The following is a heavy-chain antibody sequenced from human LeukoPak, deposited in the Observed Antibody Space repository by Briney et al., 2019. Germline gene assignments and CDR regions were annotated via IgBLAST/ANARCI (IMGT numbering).Heavy chain of an antibody. CDR3: AKDPRPFNFYYYYYMDV. CDR1: GFTFSSYG. CDR2: IRYDGSNK. Sequence: GGSLRLSCAASGFTFSSYGMHWVRQAPGKGLEWVAFIRYDGSNKYYADSVKGRFTISRDNSKNTLYLQMNSLRAEDTAMYYCAKDPRPFNFYYYYYMDVWGKGTTVTVSS. V-gene: IGHV3-30*02. D-gene: IGHD1-1*01. J-gene: IGHJ6*03.